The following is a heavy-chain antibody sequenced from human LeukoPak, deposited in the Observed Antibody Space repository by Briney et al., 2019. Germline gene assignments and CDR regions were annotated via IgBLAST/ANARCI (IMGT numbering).Heavy chain of an antibody. CDR2: ISSSSSYI. CDR3: ARHDYGGNCDY. J-gene: IGHJ4*02. Sequence: WGSLRLSCAASGFTFSSYSMNWVRQVPGKGLEWVSSISSSSSYIYYADSVKGRFTISRDNAKNSLYLQMNSLRAEDTAVYYCARHDYGGNCDYWGQGTLVTVSS. D-gene: IGHD4-23*01. CDR1: GFTFSSYS. V-gene: IGHV3-21*01.